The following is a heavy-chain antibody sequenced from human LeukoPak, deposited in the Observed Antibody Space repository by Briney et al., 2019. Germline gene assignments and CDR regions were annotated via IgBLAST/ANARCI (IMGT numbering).Heavy chain of an antibody. J-gene: IGHJ6*02. D-gene: IGHD6-13*01. CDR1: GFTFSDYY. CDR3: ARIGSWPYYYYYGMDV. V-gene: IGHV3-11*01. CDR2: ISSSGSTI. Sequence: PGGSLRLSCAASGFTFSDYYMSWIRQAPGKGLEWVSYISSSGSTIYYADSVKGRFTISRDNAKNSLYLQMNSLRAEDTAVYYCARIGSWPYYYYYGMDVWGQGTTVTVSS.